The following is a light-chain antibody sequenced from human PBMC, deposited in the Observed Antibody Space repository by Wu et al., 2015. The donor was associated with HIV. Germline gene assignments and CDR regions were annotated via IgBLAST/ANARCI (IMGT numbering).Light chain of an antibody. CDR3: QKYNTAPWT. J-gene: IGKJ1*01. CDR1: QGLTNY. CDR2: AAS. Sequence: DIQMTQSPSSLSASVGDRVTITCRASQGLTNYLAWYQQKPGKVPKVLIYAASTLQSGAPSRFSGSGSGTDFTLTISSLQPEDVATYYCQKYNTAPWTFGQGTKVEIK. V-gene: IGKV1-27*01.